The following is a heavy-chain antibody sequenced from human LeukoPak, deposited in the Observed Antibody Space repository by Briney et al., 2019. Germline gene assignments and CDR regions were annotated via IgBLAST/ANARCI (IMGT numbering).Heavy chain of an antibody. D-gene: IGHD5-18*01. V-gene: IGHV3-30*03. CDR2: ISYDGSNK. CDR3: ARSFSYGGIHY. CDR1: GFIFSTYN. Sequence: PGGSLRLSCSASGFIFSTYNMNWVRQAPGKGLEWVAVISYDGSNKYYADSVKGRFTISRDNSKNTLYLQMNSLRVEDTAVYYCARSFSYGGIHYWGQGTLVTVSS. J-gene: IGHJ4*02.